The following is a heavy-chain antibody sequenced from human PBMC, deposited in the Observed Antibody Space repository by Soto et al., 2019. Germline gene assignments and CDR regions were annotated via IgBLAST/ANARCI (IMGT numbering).Heavy chain of an antibody. CDR2: MNPNSGNT. D-gene: IGHD6-13*01. V-gene: IGHV1-8*01. Sequence: ASVKVSCKASGYTFTSYDINWVRQATGQGLEWVGWMNPNSGNTGYAQKFQGRVTMTRNTSISTAYMELSSLGSEDTAVYYCARVFRSIAAAGIWGQGTLVTVSS. CDR1: GYTFTSYD. CDR3: ARVFRSIAAAGI. J-gene: IGHJ4*02.